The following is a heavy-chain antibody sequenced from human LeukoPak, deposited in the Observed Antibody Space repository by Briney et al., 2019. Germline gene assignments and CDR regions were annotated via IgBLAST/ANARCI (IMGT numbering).Heavy chain of an antibody. CDR3: ARDPMAGTFRAFDS. J-gene: IGHJ3*02. Sequence: KTSETLSLTCTVSGGSISSYYWSWIRQPAGKGLEWIGRIYSRGSTNYNPSLQSRVTVSVDTSKNQISLKLNSVTAADTAVYYCARDPMAGTFRAFDSWGQGTMVTVSS. V-gene: IGHV4-4*07. D-gene: IGHD6-19*01. CDR2: IYSRGST. CDR1: GGSISSYY.